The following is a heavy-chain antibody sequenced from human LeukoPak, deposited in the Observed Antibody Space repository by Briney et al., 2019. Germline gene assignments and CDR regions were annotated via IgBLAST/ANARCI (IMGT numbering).Heavy chain of an antibody. V-gene: IGHV1-69*13. CDR3: ARDVPPGTAIPLDY. CDR1: GGTFSSYA. Sequence: SVKVSCKASGGTFSSYAMSWVRQAPGQGLEWMGGIIPIFGTANYAQKFQGRVTITADESTSTAYMELGSLRSEDTAVYYCARDVPPGTAIPLDYWGQGTLVTVSS. CDR2: IIPIFGTA. J-gene: IGHJ4*02. D-gene: IGHD5-18*01.